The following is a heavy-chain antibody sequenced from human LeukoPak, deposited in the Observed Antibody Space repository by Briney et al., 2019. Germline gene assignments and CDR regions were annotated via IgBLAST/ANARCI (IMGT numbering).Heavy chain of an antibody. Sequence: SETLSLTCTVSGGSISSYYWSWIRQPAGKGLEWIGRIYTSGSTNYNPSLKSRVTISVDTSKNQFSLKLSSVTAADTAVYYCARDSYSSSWYDLFYMDVWGKGTTVTVSS. D-gene: IGHD6-13*01. CDR1: GGSISSYY. CDR3: ARDSYSSSWYDLFYMDV. V-gene: IGHV4-4*07. CDR2: IYTSGST. J-gene: IGHJ6*03.